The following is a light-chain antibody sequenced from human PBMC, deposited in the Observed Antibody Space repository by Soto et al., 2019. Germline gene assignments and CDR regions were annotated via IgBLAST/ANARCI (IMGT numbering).Light chain of an antibody. CDR2: AAS. V-gene: IGKV1-39*01. J-gene: IGKJ5*01. CDR3: QQSDSTPIT. Sequence: IQMTQAPSSLPASAGDRFTMTFRASQDIRTSLNWYRQKPGKAPELLIYAASNLESGVPARFSGSGFGTDFVLTISSLQPEDFATYYCQQSDSTPITFGQGTRLEI. CDR1: QDIRTS.